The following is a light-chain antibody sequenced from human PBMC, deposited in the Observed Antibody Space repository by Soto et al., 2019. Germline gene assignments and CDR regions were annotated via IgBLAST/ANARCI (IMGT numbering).Light chain of an antibody. CDR3: AAWDASLSACV. Sequence: QSVLTQPASVSGSPGQSITISCTGTISDVGGYNYVSWYQHHPGKAPKLLIYYSNQRPSGVPDRFSGSRSGTSASLAIVGLRSEDEAIYYCAAWDASLSACVFGNGTKVTVL. CDR1: ISDVGGYNY. CDR2: YSN. V-gene: IGLV2-11*01. J-gene: IGLJ1*01.